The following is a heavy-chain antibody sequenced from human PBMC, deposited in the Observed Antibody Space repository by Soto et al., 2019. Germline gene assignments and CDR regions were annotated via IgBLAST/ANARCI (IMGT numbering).Heavy chain of an antibody. V-gene: IGHV3-30-3*01. J-gene: IGHJ4*02. CDR1: GFTINSHP. CDR2: ISPDGNQK. Sequence: PGGSLRLSCAASGFTINSHPMHWVRQTPGKGPEWVTVISPDGNQKTYSDSVRGRFTISRDNAKKSLYLQMNCLRPEDTAFVFGANPPLYGSGFGYSGQGTPVTVSS. CDR3: ANPPLYGSGFGY. D-gene: IGHD3-10*01.